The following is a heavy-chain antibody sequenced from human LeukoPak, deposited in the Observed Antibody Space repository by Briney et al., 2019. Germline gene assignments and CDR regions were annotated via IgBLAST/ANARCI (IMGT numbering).Heavy chain of an antibody. CDR2: INTDGSST. D-gene: IGHD3-22*01. V-gene: IGHV3-74*01. CDR1: GFTFSSYW. Sequence: QPGGSLRLSCAASGFTFSSYWMHWVRHAPGKGLVWVSRINTDGSSTSYADSVKGRFTLSRDNAKNTLYLQMNSLRAEDTAVYYCATNRDYYDSSGYSFWGQGTLVTVSS. CDR3: ATNRDYYDSSGYSF. J-gene: IGHJ4*02.